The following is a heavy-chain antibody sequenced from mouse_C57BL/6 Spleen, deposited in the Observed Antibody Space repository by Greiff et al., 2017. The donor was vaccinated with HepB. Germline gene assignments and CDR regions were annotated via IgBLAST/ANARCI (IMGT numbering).Heavy chain of an antibody. J-gene: IGHJ1*03. CDR2: IRSKSNNYAT. CDR1: GFSFNTYA. V-gene: IGHV10-1*01. Sequence: VPPVGSGGGLVQPKRVFKISFSASGFSFNTYAMNLVRPAPGKGLEWGARIRSKSNNYATYYADSVKDRITISRDDSESMLYLQMNNLKTEDTAMYYCVRQNYGSSYEEWYFDVWGTGTTVTVSS. D-gene: IGHD1-1*01. CDR3: VRQNYGSSYEEWYFDV.